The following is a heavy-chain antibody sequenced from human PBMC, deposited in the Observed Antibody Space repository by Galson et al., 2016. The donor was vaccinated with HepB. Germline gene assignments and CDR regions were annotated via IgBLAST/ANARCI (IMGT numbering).Heavy chain of an antibody. CDR3: TTDDAFWDSDGYYFDY. J-gene: IGHJ4*02. D-gene: IGHD3/OR15-3a*01. V-gene: IGHV3-48*01. CDR1: GFIFSSYS. Sequence: SLRLSCAASGFIFSSYSMNWVRQAPGKGLEWVSYISGSSSTIYYADSVKGRFTISRDNAKHSLSLQMNSLKTEDTAVYYCTTDDAFWDSDGYYFDYWGQGTLVTVSS. CDR2: ISGSSSTI.